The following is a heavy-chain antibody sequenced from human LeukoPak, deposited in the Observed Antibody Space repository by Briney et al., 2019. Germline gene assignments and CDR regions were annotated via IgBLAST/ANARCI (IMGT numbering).Heavy chain of an antibody. V-gene: IGHV1-2*02. CDR3: ASSSSPYYFDY. D-gene: IGHD6-6*01. CDR2: INPNSGGT. J-gene: IGHJ4*02. Sequence: ASVSVSCTAYGYILTGYYMHWVRQAPGQGLEWMGWINPNSGGTNYAQKFQGRVTMTRDTSISTAYMELSRLRSDDTAVYYCASSSSPYYFDYWGQGTLVTVSS. CDR1: GYILTGYY.